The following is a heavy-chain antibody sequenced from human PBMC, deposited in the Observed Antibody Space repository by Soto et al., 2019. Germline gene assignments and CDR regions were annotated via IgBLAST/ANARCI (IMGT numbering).Heavy chain of an antibody. CDR2: IYYSGST. V-gene: IGHV4-39*01. Sequence: SETLSLTCTVSGDAMRSSNYHWGWIRQPPGKVLEWIVSIYYSGSTYYNPSLKSRVTISIDTSNNQFSLKLTSVTSSYTSVYYXARLGWVASCGAARHFDYWGLGVLVTVSS. J-gene: IGHJ4*02. D-gene: IGHD2-21*01. CDR3: ARLGWVASCGAARHFDY. CDR1: GDAMRSSNYH.